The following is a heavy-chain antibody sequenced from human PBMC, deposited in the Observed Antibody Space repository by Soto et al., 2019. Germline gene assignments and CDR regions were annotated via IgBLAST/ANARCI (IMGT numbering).Heavy chain of an antibody. CDR3: AHWYYYDSSGYYRYYCDY. J-gene: IGHJ4*02. V-gene: IGHV2-5*02. CDR1: GFSLSTSGVG. CDR2: IYWDDDK. D-gene: IGHD3-22*01. Sequence: QITLKESGPTLVKPTQTLTLTCTFSGFSLSTSGVGVGWIRQPPGKALEWLALIYWDDDKRYSPSLKSRLTLAKDTSKNQVVLTMTNMDPVATATYYCAHWYYYDSSGYYRYYCDYWGQGTLVTVSS.